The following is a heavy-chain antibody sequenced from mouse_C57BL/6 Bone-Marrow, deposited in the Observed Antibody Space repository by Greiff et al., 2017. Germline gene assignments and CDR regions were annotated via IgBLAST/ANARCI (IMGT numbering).Heavy chain of an antibody. D-gene: IGHD2-3*01. Sequence: QVQLQQPGAELVKPGASVKMSCTASGYTFTSYGITWVKQRPGQGLEWIGDIYPGSGSTNYNEKVKGKATLTVDTSSSTAYMQLSSLTSEDSAVYYCAREAGFYCYYCDYWGQGTTLTVSS. CDR1: GYTFTSYG. V-gene: IGHV1-55*01. CDR3: AREAGFYCYYCDY. CDR2: IYPGSGST. J-gene: IGHJ2*01.